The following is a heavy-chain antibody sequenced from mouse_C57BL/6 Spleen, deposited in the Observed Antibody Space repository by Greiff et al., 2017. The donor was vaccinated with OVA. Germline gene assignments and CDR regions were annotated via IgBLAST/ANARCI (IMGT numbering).Heavy chain of an antibody. Sequence: QVQLKQSGPELVKPGASVKISCKASGYAFSSSWMNWVKQRPGKGLEWIGRIYPGDGDTNYNGKFKGKATLTADKSSSTAYMQLSSLTSEDSAVYFCASVLYDYVAMDYWGQGTSVTVSS. V-gene: IGHV1-82*01. CDR2: IYPGDGDT. D-gene: IGHD2-4*01. J-gene: IGHJ4*01. CDR1: GYAFSSSW. CDR3: ASVLYDYVAMDY.